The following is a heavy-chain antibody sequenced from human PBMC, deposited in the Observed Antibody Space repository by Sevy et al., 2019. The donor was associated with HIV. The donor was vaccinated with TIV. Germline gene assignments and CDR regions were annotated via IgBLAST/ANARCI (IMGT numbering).Heavy chain of an antibody. V-gene: IGHV3-66*01. CDR1: TFSVTDNY. J-gene: IGHJ1*01. CDR2: IYSGGST. Sequence: GGSLRLSCAASTFSVTDNYMSWVRQAPGKGLEWVSTIYSGGSTFYADSVKGRFTISRDNSKNTLYLQMNSLRPEDTAVYYCALERLSSDVAEYFQNWGQGTLVTVSS. D-gene: IGHD1-1*01. CDR3: ALERLSSDVAEYFQN.